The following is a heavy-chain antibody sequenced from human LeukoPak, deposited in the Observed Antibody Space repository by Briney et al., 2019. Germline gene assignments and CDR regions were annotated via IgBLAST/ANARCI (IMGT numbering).Heavy chain of an antibody. J-gene: IGHJ6*02. CDR2: INPNSGGT. V-gene: IGHV1-2*02. Sequence: ASVKVSCKASGYTFTDYYMHWVRQAPGQGLEWLGWINPNSGGTNYAQKFQGRVTMTRDTSISTAYMELSRLRSDDTAVYYCAREVADYYYYGMDVWGQGTTVTVSS. CDR3: AREVADYYYYGMDV. CDR1: GYTFTDYY. D-gene: IGHD2-15*01.